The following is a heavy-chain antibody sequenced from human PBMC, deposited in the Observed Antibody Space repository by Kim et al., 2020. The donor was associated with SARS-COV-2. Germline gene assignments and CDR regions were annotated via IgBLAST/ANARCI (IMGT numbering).Heavy chain of an antibody. D-gene: IGHD2-2*01. CDR2: INPFNGNT. CDR3: ARSGLNTAVTKDPGDY. Sequence: ASVKVSCKASGYSVINYGIIWVRQAPGQSLEWLGWINPFNGNTIYAQKVQGRITLTTDTSKTTAYMELGSLRSDDTAVYFCARSGLNTAVTKDPGDYWSQGTRVTVSS. J-gene: IGHJ4*02. V-gene: IGHV1-18*01. CDR1: GYSVINYG.